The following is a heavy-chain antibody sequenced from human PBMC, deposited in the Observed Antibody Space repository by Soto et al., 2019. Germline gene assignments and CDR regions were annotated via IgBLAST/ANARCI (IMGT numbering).Heavy chain of an antibody. CDR1: GFTFDDYA. CDR3: AKTLAEPDYGGNSEAAFDI. Sequence: EVQLVESGGGLVQPGRSLRLSCAASGFTFDDYAMHWVRQAPGKGLEWVSGISWNSGSIGYADSVKGRFTISRDNAKNSLYLQMNSLRAEDTALYYGAKTLAEPDYGGNSEAAFDIWGQGTMVTVSS. V-gene: IGHV3-9*01. D-gene: IGHD4-17*01. CDR2: ISWNSGSI. J-gene: IGHJ3*02.